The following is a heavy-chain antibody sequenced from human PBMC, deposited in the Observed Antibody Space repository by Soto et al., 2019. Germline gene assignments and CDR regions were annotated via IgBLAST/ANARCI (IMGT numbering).Heavy chain of an antibody. J-gene: IGHJ4*02. Sequence: SETLSLTCAVSGGSISSSNWWGWVRQPPGKGLEWIGEIYHSGSTNYNPSLKSRVTISVDKSKNQFSLKLSSVTAADTAVYYCARAPYYYDSSGYRDLDYWGQGTLVTVSS. V-gene: IGHV4-4*02. D-gene: IGHD3-22*01. CDR3: ARAPYYYDSSGYRDLDY. CDR2: IYHSGST. CDR1: GGSISSSNW.